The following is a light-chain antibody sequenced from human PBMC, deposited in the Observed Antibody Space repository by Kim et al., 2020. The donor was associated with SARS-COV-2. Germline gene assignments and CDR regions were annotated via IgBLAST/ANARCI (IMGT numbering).Light chain of an antibody. V-gene: IGKV1-33*01. Sequence: SASVGDRVTITCQASQDISNFLNWYQQQAGKVPKLLIYEASSLEIGVPSRFSGTGSGTDFTLTINNLQPEDFATYYCQQYDSLPYTFGQGTKLE. J-gene: IGKJ2*01. CDR1: QDISNF. CDR2: EAS. CDR3: QQYDSLPYT.